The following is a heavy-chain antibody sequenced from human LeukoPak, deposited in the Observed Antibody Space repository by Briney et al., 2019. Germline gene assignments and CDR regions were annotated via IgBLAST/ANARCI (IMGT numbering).Heavy chain of an antibody. D-gene: IGHD2-2*01. CDR1: GGSFSGYY. CDR3: ARGYIVVVPAAIRDNAFDI. V-gene: IGHV4-34*01. J-gene: IGHJ3*02. Sequence: SETLSLTCAVYGGSFSGYYWSWIRQPPGKGLEWIGEINHSGSTNYNPSLKSRVTISVDTSKNQFSLKLSSVTAADTAVYYCARGYIVVVPAAIRDNAFDIWGQGTMVTVSS. CDR2: INHSGST.